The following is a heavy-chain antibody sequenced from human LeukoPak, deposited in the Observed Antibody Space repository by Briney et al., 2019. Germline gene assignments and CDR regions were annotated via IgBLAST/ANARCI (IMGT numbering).Heavy chain of an antibody. CDR2: INSDGSST. CDR1: GLTFSRHW. V-gene: IGHV3-74*01. Sequence: GSLRLSCAASGLTFSRHWMHWVRQAPGKGLVWVSRINSDGSSTYYADSVKGRFTITRENAKNTLYLQMNSLRAEDTAVYYCATRRADGDYGVLDYWGQGTLVTVSS. J-gene: IGHJ4*02. D-gene: IGHD3-16*01. CDR3: ATRRADGDYGVLDY.